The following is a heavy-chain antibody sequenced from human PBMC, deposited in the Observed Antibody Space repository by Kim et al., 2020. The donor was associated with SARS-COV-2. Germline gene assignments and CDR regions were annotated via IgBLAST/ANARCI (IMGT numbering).Heavy chain of an antibody. CDR3: AKMGLRQFFDC. V-gene: IGHV3-23*01. J-gene: IGHJ4*02. Sequence: TYDADCVKGRCTIARENSKNTLYLQRNSLRAENTAGYYCAKMGLRQFFDCWGQGTLVTVSS. CDR2: T. D-gene: IGHD2-21*01.